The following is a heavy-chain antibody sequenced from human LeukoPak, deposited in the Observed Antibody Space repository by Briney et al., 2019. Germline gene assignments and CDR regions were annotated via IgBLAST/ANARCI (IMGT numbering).Heavy chain of an antibody. CDR2: IYYSGST. CDR1: GGSISSSSYY. D-gene: IGHD2-15*01. J-gene: IGHJ3*02. V-gene: IGHV4-39*07. CDR3: ANRYCSGGSCYTHDAFDI. Sequence: PSETLSLTCTVSGGSISSSSYYWGWIRQPPGKGLEWIGSIYYSGSTYYNPSLKSRVTISVDTSKNQFSLKLSSVTAADTAVYYCANRYCSGGSCYTHDAFDIWGQGTMVTVSS.